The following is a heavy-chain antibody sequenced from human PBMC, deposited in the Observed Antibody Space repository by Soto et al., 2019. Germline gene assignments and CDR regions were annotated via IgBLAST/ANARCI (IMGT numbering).Heavy chain of an antibody. Sequence: QVQLQQSRAGLLKPSETLSLTCAVYGGSFSGYYWSWIRQPPGKGLEWIGEINHSGSTNYNPSLKSRVTISVDTSKNQFSLKLSSVTAADTAVYYCARGERITMMEFAPAVWFDPWGQGTLVTVSS. J-gene: IGHJ5*02. CDR1: GGSFSGYY. CDR3: ARGERITMMEFAPAVWFDP. V-gene: IGHV4-34*01. CDR2: INHSGST. D-gene: IGHD3-22*01.